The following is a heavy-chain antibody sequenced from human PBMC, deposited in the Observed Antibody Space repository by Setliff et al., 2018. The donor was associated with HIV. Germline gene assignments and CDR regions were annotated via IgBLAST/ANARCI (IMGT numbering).Heavy chain of an antibody. Sequence: SGPTLVNPTQTLTLTCTFSGFSLTTDGVGVGWIRQPPGKALEWLALVYGADDKRYRPSLKSRLTITKDTSKNQVVLTMTNMDPVDTATYYRAHSVVGEWWVTRGYPFGTWGKGSVGTVPS. D-gene: IGHD2-15*01. CDR3: AHSVVGEWWVTRGYPFGT. V-gene: IGHV2-5*02. CDR2: VYGADDK. J-gene: IGHJ1*01. CDR1: GFSLTTDGVG.